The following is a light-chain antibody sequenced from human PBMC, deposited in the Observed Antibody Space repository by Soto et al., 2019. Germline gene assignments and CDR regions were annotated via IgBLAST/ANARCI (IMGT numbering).Light chain of an antibody. Sequence: QSVLTQPPSASGTPGQRVTISCSGSSSNIGSSTVTWYQQLPGAAPTVLIHSNNQRPSGVPDRFSGSKSGTSASLAISGLQSDDEADYYCATGDDSLKGYVFGTGTKLTVL. V-gene: IGLV1-44*01. J-gene: IGLJ1*01. CDR2: SNN. CDR3: ATGDDSLKGYV. CDR1: SSNIGSST.